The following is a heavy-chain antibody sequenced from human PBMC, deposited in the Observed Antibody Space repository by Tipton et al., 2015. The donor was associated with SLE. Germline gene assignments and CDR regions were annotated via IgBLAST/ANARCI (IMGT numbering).Heavy chain of an antibody. CDR1: GGSFSGYY. CDR2: INHSGST. Sequence: TLSLTCAVYGGSFSGYYRSWIRQPPGKGLEWIGEINHSGSTNYNPSLKSRVTISVDTSKNQFSLKLSSVTAADTAVYYCARPTGDKWAFDIWGQGTMVTVSS. D-gene: IGHD7-27*01. CDR3: ARPTGDKWAFDI. J-gene: IGHJ3*02. V-gene: IGHV4-34*01.